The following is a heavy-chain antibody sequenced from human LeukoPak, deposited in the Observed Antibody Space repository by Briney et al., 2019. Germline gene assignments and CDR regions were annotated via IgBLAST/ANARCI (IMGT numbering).Heavy chain of an antibody. CDR2: FDPEDYKT. CDR1: GYNLNELS. Sequence: ASVKVSCKVSGYNLNELSMHWVRQAPGRGLEWMGGFDPEDYKTVYAQNFQGRLTMTADTSTFTAYMELSSLRFEDTAVYFCATSDISHFFDGYNYLDVWGKVTTVTVSS. J-gene: IGHJ6*03. V-gene: IGHV1-24*01. CDR3: ATSDISHFFDGYNYLDV. D-gene: IGHD3-3*02.